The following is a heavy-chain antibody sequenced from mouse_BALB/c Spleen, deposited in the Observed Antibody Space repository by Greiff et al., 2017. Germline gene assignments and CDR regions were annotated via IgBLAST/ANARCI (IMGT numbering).Heavy chain of an antibody. D-gene: IGHD4-1*01. Sequence: DVMLVESGGDLVKPGGSLKLSCAASGFTFSSYGMSWVRQTPDKRLEWVATISSGGSYTYYPDSVKGRFTISRDNAKNTLYLQMSSLKSEDTAMYYCARRDGNWENYYAMDYWGQGTSVTVSS. CDR3: ARRDGNWENYYAMDY. J-gene: IGHJ4*01. CDR1: GFTFSSYG. CDR2: ISSGGSYT. V-gene: IGHV5-6*02.